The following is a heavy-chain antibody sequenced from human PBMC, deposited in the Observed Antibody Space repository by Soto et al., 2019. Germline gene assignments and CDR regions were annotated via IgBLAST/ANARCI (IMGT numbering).Heavy chain of an antibody. CDR2: IYYSGST. D-gene: IGHD3-22*01. CDR3: AKYYYDSNTYFYRWFDP. V-gene: IGHV4-59*08. CDR1: GGSISSYY. J-gene: IGHJ5*02. Sequence: PSETLSLTCTVSGGSISSYYWSWIRQPPGKGLEWIGYIYYSGSTNYNPSLKSRVTISVDTSKNQFSLKLSSVTAADTAVYYCAKYYYDSNTYFYRWFDPWGQGTLVTVSS.